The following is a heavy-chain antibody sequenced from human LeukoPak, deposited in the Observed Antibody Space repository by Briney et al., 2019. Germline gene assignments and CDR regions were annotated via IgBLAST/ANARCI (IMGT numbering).Heavy chain of an antibody. CDR2: INSDGSEG. CDR1: GVTVSTNY. Sequence: GGSLGLSCAASGVTVSTNYMSWSRQAPGKGLEWVASINSDGSEGYYADVVKGRFTISRDNAKNSLYLQINSLRAEDTAVYYCARSSYSSSSSVWGQGTMVTVSS. D-gene: IGHD6-6*01. CDR3: ARSSYSSSSSV. J-gene: IGHJ3*01. V-gene: IGHV3-7*03.